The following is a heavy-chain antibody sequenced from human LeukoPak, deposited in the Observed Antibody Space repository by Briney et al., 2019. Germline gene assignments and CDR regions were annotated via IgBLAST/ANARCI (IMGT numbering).Heavy chain of an antibody. D-gene: IGHD1-26*01. CDR3: AKDWAPHRGSHFDY. V-gene: IGHV3-33*06. J-gene: IGHJ4*02. CDR2: TWYDGTHE. Sequence: GGSLRLSSVESRFTPSNFGLCWVREAPRKGRECGAVTWYDGTHESYADSVKGRFTISRDNSNSALYLDMTNLRVEDTAIYYCAKDWAPHRGSHFDYWGQGTLVTVSS. CDR1: RFTPSNFG.